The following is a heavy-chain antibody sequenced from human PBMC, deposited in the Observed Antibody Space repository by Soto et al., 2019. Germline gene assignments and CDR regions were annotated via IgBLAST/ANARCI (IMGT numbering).Heavy chain of an antibody. CDR1: GGTISSYY. CDR2: IYSRGTT. CDR3: ATGRISRGLDV. J-gene: IGHJ6*02. V-gene: IGHV4-59*12. Sequence: PSETLSLTCSVSGGTISSYYWSWIRQPPGKGLEWIGYIYSRGTTSCNPSLKSRATILVDTSKNQFSLRLTSVTATDTAVYYCATGRISRGLDVWGQGTTVTVSS.